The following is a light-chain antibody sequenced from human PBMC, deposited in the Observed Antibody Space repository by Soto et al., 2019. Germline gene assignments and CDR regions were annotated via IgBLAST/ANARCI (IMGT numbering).Light chain of an antibody. V-gene: IGKV1-33*01. Sequence: DIQMTQSPSSLSASVGDRFTITCQASQDIYKYLDWFQQKPGKAPKLLIYDASHLATGVPPRFSGSGSGTHFTFTISSLQPEDVGTYYCQQYDRFLTFGQGTRLEIK. CDR1: QDIYKY. CDR3: QQYDRFLT. J-gene: IGKJ5*01. CDR2: DAS.